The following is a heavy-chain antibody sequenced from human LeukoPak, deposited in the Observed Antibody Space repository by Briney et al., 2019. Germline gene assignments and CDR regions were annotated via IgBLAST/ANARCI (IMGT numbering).Heavy chain of an antibody. CDR1: GGSLSNSY. Sequence: PSETLSLTCTVSGGSLSNSYWSWIRQPPGKGLEWIGSIHYSGSTTYNPSLKSPVTISVDTSKNQFSLKLSSVTAADTAVYYCARRLGSSSTGFDYWGQGTLVTVSS. CDR3: ARRLGSSSTGFDY. J-gene: IGHJ4*02. CDR2: IHYSGST. V-gene: IGHV4-59*08. D-gene: IGHD2-2*01.